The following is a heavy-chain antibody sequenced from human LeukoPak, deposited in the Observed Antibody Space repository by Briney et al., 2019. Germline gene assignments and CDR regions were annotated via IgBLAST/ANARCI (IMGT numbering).Heavy chain of an antibody. CDR2: ISNNGEDT. D-gene: IGHD6-19*01. J-gene: IGHJ4*02. CDR1: GFTFITYA. V-gene: IGHV3-64*02. Sequence: GSLSLSCAASGFTFITYAFHWVRQAPGKGLEYVSAISNNGEDTYYADSVKGRFTISRDNSKNTLYLQMGSLRAEDMAVYYCVRGGGVVAGTYDYWGQGTLVTVSS. CDR3: VRGGGVVAGTYDY.